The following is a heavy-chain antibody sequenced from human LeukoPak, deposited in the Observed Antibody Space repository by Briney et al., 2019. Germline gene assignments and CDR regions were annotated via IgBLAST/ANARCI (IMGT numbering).Heavy chain of an antibody. Sequence: GGSLRLSCAASGFTFSDYYMSWIRQAPGKGLKWVSYISSSGSTIYYADSVKGRFTISRDNAKNSLYLQMNSLRAEDTAVYYCARGVEGYCTNGVCYTYKSFDYWGQGTLVTVSS. CDR2: ISSSGSTI. J-gene: IGHJ4*02. CDR3: ARGVEGYCTNGVCYTYKSFDY. V-gene: IGHV3-11*01. D-gene: IGHD2-8*01. CDR1: GFTFSDYY.